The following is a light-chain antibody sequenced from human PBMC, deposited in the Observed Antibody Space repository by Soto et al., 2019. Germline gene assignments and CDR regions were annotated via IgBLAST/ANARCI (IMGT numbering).Light chain of an antibody. CDR3: QQYNSYSK. V-gene: IGKV1-5*03. CDR1: QSISSW. CDR2: KAS. Sequence: DIQLTHSPSSLSASVGDRVTITCRASQSISSWLAWYQQKPGKAPKLLIYKASSLETGVPSRSSGSGSGTEFTLTISSLQPDDFATYYCQQYNSYSKFGQGTKVDIK. J-gene: IGKJ1*01.